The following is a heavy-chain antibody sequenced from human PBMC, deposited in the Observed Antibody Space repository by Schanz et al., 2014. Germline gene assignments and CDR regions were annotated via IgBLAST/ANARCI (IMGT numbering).Heavy chain of an antibody. CDR1: GYTFTSYG. Sequence: QGQLVQSGAEVKKPGASVKVSCKASGYTFTSYGITWVRQAPGQGLEWMGWISAYNGHTTYAQKFQGRVTMTTDTSTSTAYMELRNVRYDDTAMYYCARETTIITGGAFDVWGQGTTVTVSS. V-gene: IGHV1-18*01. CDR3: ARETTIITGGAFDV. J-gene: IGHJ6*02. D-gene: IGHD3-9*01. CDR2: ISAYNGHT.